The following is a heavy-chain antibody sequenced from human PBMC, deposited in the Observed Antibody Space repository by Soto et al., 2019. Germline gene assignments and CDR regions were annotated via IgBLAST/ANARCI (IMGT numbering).Heavy chain of an antibody. Sequence: SETLSLTCAVYGGSFSGYYWSWIRQPPGKGLEWIGEINHSGSTNYNPSLKSRVTISVDTSKNQFSLKLSSVTAADTAVYYCARGPRITIFGVVTNYYYYGMDVWGQGTTVTVSS. CDR1: GGSFSGYY. CDR2: INHSGST. J-gene: IGHJ6*02. CDR3: ARGPRITIFGVVTNYYYYGMDV. V-gene: IGHV4-34*01. D-gene: IGHD3-3*01.